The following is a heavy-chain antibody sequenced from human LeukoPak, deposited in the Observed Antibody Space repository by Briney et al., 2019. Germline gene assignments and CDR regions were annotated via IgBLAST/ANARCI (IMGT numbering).Heavy chain of an antibody. V-gene: IGHV3-20*04. CDR2: INWIGGST. CDR1: GFTFDDYG. J-gene: IGHJ4*02. CDR3: ARYYDYGSGSYTFDY. D-gene: IGHD3-10*01. Sequence: GGSLRLSCAASGFTFDDYGMSWVRQAPGKGLEWVSGINWIGGSTGYADSVEGRFTISRDNAKNSLYLQMNSLRAEDTALYYCARYYDYGSGSYTFDYWGQGTLVTVSS.